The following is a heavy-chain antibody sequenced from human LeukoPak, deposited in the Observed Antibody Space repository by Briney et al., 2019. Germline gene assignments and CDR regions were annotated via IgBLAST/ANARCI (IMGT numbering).Heavy chain of an antibody. Sequence: GGSLRLSCAASGFTLSDYWMHWVRQVPGEGPVWVSRINGDGRSTTYADSVKGRFTISRDNAKNTIFLQMTSLRDEDTAVYYCTRGGLTGQMAAFDYWGQGALVTVSS. CDR3: TRGGLTGQMAAFDY. D-gene: IGHD3-9*01. V-gene: IGHV3-74*01. CDR1: GFTLSDYW. CDR2: INGDGRST. J-gene: IGHJ4*02.